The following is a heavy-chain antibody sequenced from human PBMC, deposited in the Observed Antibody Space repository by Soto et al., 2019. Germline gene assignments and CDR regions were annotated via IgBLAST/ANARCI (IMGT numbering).Heavy chain of an antibody. CDR1: GGSISSSSYY. Sequence: SETLSLTCTVSGGSISSSSYYWGWIRQPPGKGLEWIGSIYFSGSTYYNPSLKSRVTISVDTSKNQFSLKMSSVTAADTAVYYCARLATRYYFDYWGQGTLVTVSS. J-gene: IGHJ4*02. CDR2: IYFSGST. CDR3: ARLATRYYFDY. D-gene: IGHD1-1*01. V-gene: IGHV4-39*07.